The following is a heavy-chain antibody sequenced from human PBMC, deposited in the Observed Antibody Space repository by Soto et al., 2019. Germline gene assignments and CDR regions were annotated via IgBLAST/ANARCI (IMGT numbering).Heavy chain of an antibody. CDR1: GGSMSEYF. J-gene: IGHJ4*02. Sequence: SETLSLTCIVSGGSMSEYFWSWIRQSPGKGLEWIGYIYYLGSTDYNPSLKSRVTISVDTSKRQFSLRLTSVTAADTAVYYCARDGYDGSGSPYPAYWGPGTQVTVSS. CDR2: IYYLGST. CDR3: ARDGYDGSGSPYPAY. V-gene: IGHV4-59*01. D-gene: IGHD3-10*01.